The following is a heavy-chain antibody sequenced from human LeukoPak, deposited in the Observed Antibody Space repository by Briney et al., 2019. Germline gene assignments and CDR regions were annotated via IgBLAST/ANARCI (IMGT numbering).Heavy chain of an antibody. J-gene: IGHJ5*02. CDR1: GYSFARFW. D-gene: IGHD3-9*01. CDR3: ARLENDIFRNWFDP. Sequence: AGESLKISCMTSGYSFARFWIGWVRQMPGKGLEWMGIIYPGDSDTRYSPSFQGQVTISADKSTNTAYLQWGSLKASDTAMYYCARLENDIFRNWFDPWGQGTLVTVSS. V-gene: IGHV5-51*01. CDR2: IYPGDSDT.